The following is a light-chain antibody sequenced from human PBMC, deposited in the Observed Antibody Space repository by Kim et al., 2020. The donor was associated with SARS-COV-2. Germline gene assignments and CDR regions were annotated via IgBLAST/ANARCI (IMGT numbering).Light chain of an antibody. CDR3: QQSDTYPLT. Sequence: ASLGDRVTITWRASQDISIYLAWFQQKPGKAPKSLSYAASSLHAGVPSRFSGRGSGTDFSLTISSLQPEDFATYYCQQSDTYPLTFGGGTKLEI. J-gene: IGKJ4*01. CDR2: AAS. CDR1: QDISIY. V-gene: IGKV1-16*01.